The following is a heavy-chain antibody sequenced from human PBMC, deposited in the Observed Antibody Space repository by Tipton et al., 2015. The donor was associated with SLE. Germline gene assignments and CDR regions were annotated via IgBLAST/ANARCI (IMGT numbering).Heavy chain of an antibody. CDR1: GFTFSSYG. CDR2: ISGSGGST. Sequence: SLRLSCAASGFTFSSYGMHWVRHTPGKGLEWVSAISGSGGSTYYADSVKGRFTISRDNSKNTLYLQMNSLRAEDTAVYYCARVIAAAGVDAFDIWGQGTMVTVSS. D-gene: IGHD6-13*01. J-gene: IGHJ3*02. CDR3: ARVIAAAGVDAFDI. V-gene: IGHV3-23*01.